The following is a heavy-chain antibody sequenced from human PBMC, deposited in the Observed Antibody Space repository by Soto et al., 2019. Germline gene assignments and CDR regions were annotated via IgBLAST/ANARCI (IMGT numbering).Heavy chain of an antibody. Sequence: PSETLSLTCTVSGGSVSSGGYHWSWLRQSPGKGLEWIGYIYYGGSTNYNPSLKSRVTISVDTSKNQFSLNLSSVTAADTAVYYCAMYYYGSGYWGQGTLVTVSS. D-gene: IGHD3-10*01. CDR3: AMYYYGSGY. V-gene: IGHV4-61*08. CDR2: IYYGGST. J-gene: IGHJ4*02. CDR1: GGSVSSGGYH.